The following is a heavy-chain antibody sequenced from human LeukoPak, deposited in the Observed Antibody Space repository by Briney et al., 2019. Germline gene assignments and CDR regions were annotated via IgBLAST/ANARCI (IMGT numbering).Heavy chain of an antibody. J-gene: IGHJ2*01. V-gene: IGHV3-9*01. CDR1: GFTFDDYA. D-gene: IGHD6-13*01. CDR3: AKDRLLGIAAAGPCWYFDL. CDR2: ISWNSGSI. Sequence: PGGSLRLSCAASGFTFDDYAMHWVRQAPGKGLEWVSGISWNSGSIGYADSVKGRFTISRDNAKNSLYLQMNSLRAEDTALYYCAKDRLLGIAAAGPCWYFDLWGRGTLVTVSS.